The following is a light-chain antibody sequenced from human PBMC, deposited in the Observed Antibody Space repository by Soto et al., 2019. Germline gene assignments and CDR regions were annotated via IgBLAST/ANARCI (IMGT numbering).Light chain of an antibody. J-gene: IGLJ2*01. Sequence: QSALTQPASVSGSPGQSITISCTGTSSDVGAYNYVSWYQQHPGKAPKLMIYDVNIRPSGVSNLFSGSKSGNTASLTISGLQAEDEADYYCTSWTTSTTMKFGGGTKLTVL. CDR3: TSWTTSTTMK. V-gene: IGLV2-14*01. CDR1: SSDVGAYNY. CDR2: DVN.